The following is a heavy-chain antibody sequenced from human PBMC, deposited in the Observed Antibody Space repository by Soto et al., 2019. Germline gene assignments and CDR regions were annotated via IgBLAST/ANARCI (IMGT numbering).Heavy chain of an antibody. J-gene: IGHJ2*01. Sequence: QVQLQQWGAGLLKPSETLSLTCAVYGGSFSGYYWSWIRQPPGKGLEWIGEINHSGSTNYNPSLKSRVTISVDTSKNQFCLKLSSVTAADTAVYYCARGLENDFWSGYYSWYFDLWGRGTLVTVSS. CDR2: INHSGST. CDR1: GGSFSGYY. CDR3: ARGLENDFWSGYYSWYFDL. V-gene: IGHV4-34*01. D-gene: IGHD3-3*01.